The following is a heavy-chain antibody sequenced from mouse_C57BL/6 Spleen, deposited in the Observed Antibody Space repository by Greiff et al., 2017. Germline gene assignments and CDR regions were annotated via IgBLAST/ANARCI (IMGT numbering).Heavy chain of an antibody. CDR1: GFTFSSYA. Sequence: EVQRVESGGGLVKPGGSLKLSCAASGFTFSSYAMSWVRQTPEKRLEWVATISDGGSYTYYPDNVKGRFTISRDNAKNNLYLQMSHLKSEDTAMYYCAREGDGYYGYFDVWGTGTTVTVSS. CDR3: AREGDGYYGYFDV. D-gene: IGHD2-3*01. V-gene: IGHV5-4*01. CDR2: ISDGGSYT. J-gene: IGHJ1*03.